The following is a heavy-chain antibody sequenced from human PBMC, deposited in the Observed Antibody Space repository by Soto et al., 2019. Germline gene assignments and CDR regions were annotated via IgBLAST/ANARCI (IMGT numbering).Heavy chain of an antibody. CDR3: ARDVRPPGLAYFDL. D-gene: IGHD2-8*02. J-gene: IGHJ2*01. V-gene: IGHV4-59*01. CDR2: VHHTGNT. Sequence: QVQLQESGPGLVKPSETLSLTCSFSDGSMSRYYWTWIRQPPGKGLEWIGNVHHTGNTNYNASLKSRVTISLEPSNSDFSLHLTSVTAADTAVYYCARDVRPPGLAYFDLWGPGTLVTVSS. CDR1: DGSMSRYY.